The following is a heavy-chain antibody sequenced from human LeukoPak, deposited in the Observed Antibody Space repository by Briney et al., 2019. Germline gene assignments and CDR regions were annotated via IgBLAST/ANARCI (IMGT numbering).Heavy chain of an antibody. Sequence: GGSLRLSCAASGFTFSSYWMHWVRQAPGKGLVWVSRINSDGSSTSYADSVKGRFTISRDDAKNTLYLQMNSLRAEDTAVYYCARDRYCSGGSCYSWFDPWGQGTLVTVSS. J-gene: IGHJ5*02. D-gene: IGHD2-15*01. CDR1: GFTFSSYW. CDR3: ARDRYCSGGSCYSWFDP. V-gene: IGHV3-74*01. CDR2: INSDGSST.